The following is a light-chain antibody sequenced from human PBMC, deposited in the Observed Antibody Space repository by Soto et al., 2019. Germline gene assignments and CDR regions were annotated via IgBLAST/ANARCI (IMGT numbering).Light chain of an antibody. Sequence: QSVLTQPPSVSGAPGQRVTISCTGSSSNIGAGYDVHWYQQLPGTAPKLLIYGNSNRPSGVPDRFSGSKSGTSASLAITGVQGEDEVDYYCQSYDSSLSGSVFGGGTKVTVL. V-gene: IGLV1-40*01. J-gene: IGLJ2*01. CDR3: QSYDSSLSGSV. CDR2: GNS. CDR1: SSNIGAGYD.